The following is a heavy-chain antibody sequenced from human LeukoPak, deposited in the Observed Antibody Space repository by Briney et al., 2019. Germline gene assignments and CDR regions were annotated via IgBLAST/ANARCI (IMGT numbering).Heavy chain of an antibody. D-gene: IGHD1-7*01. CDR1: GFTSHICA. Sequence: GGSLRLSCAASGFTSHICAMIWVRQAPGKGLEWVASIGSTDIYYEDSVKGRFPVSRDNSQDTLYLQLNSLRAEDTAVYYCAKDATPGNSIWDHFASWGQGALVTVSS. J-gene: IGHJ4*02. CDR3: AKDATPGNSIWDHFAS. CDR2: IGSTDI. V-gene: IGHV3-23*01.